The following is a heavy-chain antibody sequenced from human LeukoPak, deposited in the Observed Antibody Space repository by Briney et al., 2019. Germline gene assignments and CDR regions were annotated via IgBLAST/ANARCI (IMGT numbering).Heavy chain of an antibody. CDR1: GFTVSSNY. Sequence: PGGSLRLSCAASGFTVSSNYMSWVRQGPGKGPECVSVISNDGDTYYADSVKGRFTISRDTSKNTVSLQMNSLRAEGTAVYYCAGDKTTGGWYEFDYWGQGTLVTVSS. CDR3: AGDKTTGGWYEFDY. J-gene: IGHJ4*02. V-gene: IGHV3-53*01. D-gene: IGHD6-19*01. CDR2: ISNDGDT.